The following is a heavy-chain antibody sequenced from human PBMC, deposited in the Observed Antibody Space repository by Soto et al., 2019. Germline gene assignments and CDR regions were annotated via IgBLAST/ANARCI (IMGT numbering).Heavy chain of an antibody. Sequence: QVQLVESGGGVVQPGRSLRLSCAASGFTFSSYGMHWVRQAPGKGLEWVAVISYDGSNKHNADSVKGRFTISRDNPKNTLYLQMNSLRAEDTAVYYCAKTKPDYYGSGSHFAYWGQGTLVTVSS. CDR3: AKTKPDYYGSGSHFAY. V-gene: IGHV3-30*18. CDR2: ISYDGSNK. J-gene: IGHJ4*02. D-gene: IGHD3-10*01. CDR1: GFTFSSYG.